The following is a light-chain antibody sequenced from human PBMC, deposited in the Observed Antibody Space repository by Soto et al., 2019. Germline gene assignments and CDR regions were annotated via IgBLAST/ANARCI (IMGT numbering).Light chain of an antibody. CDR3: QQYTSYYT. J-gene: IGKJ2*01. CDR2: KAS. Sequence: DIQMTQSPSTLSASVGDRVTITCRASQSISTWLAWYQQKPGQAPKLLIYKASTLQTGVPSRFSGSGSGADFTLTISSLQPEDFGTYYCQQYTSYYTFGQGTKLEIK. CDR1: QSISTW. V-gene: IGKV1-5*03.